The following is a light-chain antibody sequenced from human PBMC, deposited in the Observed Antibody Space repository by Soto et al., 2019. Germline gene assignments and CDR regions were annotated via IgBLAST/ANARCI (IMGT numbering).Light chain of an antibody. V-gene: IGKV3-15*01. J-gene: IGKJ1*01. CDR1: QSVYSN. Sequence: EIVMTQSPATLSVSPGERATLSCRASQSVYSNLAWYQQKPGQAPRLLINGASTRATGIPARFSGSGSGTEFTLTISSLQSEDFVVYYCQQYNDWPMTFGQGTKVEIK. CDR3: QQYNDWPMT. CDR2: GAS.